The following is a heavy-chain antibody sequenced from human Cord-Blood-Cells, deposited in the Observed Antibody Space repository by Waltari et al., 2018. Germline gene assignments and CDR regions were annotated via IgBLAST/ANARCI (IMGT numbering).Heavy chain of an antibody. CDR3: TSAQQLVDY. D-gene: IGHD6-6*01. Sequence: EVQLVESGGGLVQPGGSLKLSCAAPGFTFSGSASHWVRQASGKGLEWVGRIRSKANSYATAYAASVKGRFTISRDDSKNTAYLQMNSLKTEDTAVYYCTSAQQLVDYWGQGTLVTVSS. J-gene: IGHJ4*02. V-gene: IGHV3-73*02. CDR1: GFTFSGSA. CDR2: IRSKANSYAT.